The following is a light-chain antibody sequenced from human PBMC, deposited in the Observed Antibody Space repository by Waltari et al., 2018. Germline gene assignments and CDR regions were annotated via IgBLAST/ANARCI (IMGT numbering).Light chain of an antibody. CDR3: QQYGSSMGLT. Sequence: EIVLTQSPGTLSLSPGERATLPCRASQTVSSTYLAWYQQKPGQTPRLLIYGASNRATGIPDRFSGGGSGTDFTLTISSLEAEDFAVYYCQQYGSSMGLTFGGGTKVEI. CDR1: QTVSSTY. V-gene: IGKV3-20*01. CDR2: GAS. J-gene: IGKJ4*01.